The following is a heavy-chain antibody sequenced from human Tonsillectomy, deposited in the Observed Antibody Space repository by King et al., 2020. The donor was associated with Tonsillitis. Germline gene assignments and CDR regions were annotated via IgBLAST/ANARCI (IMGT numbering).Heavy chain of an antibody. Sequence: VQLVESGGGLVKPGGSLRLSCAASGFTFRSYSMNWVRQAPGKGLEWVSSISSRSSYKNYADSVKGRVTISRDNAKNSLYLQMNSLRAEDTAVYYCAREGGDYGDYFDYWGQGTLVTVSS. V-gene: IGHV3-21*01. CDR2: ISSRSSYK. J-gene: IGHJ4*02. CDR1: GFTFRSYS. D-gene: IGHD4-17*01. CDR3: AREGGDYGDYFDY.